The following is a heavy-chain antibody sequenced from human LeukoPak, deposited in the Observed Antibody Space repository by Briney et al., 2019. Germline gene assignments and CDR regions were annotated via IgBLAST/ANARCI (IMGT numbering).Heavy chain of an antibody. J-gene: IGHJ6*03. CDR2: ISAYNGNT. V-gene: IGHV1-18*01. CDR1: GYTFTSYG. CDR3: AIPPGDRADMDV. D-gene: IGHD7-27*01. Sequence: ASVKVSCKASGYTFTSYGISWVRQAPGQGLEWMGWISAYNGNTNYAQKFQGRVTITADKSTSTAYMELSSLRSEDTAVYYCAIPPGDRADMDVWGKGTTVTVSS.